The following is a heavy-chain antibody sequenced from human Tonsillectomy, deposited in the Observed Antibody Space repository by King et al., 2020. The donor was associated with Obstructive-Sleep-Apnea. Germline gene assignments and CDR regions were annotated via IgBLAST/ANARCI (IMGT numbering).Heavy chain of an antibody. Sequence: VQLQESGPGLVKPSETLSLTCTVSGGSISSYYWSWIRQPPGKGLEWIGYIYYSGSTNYNPSLKSRVTISVDTSTNQFSLKRSSVTAADTAVYYCARGPNCSGGSCHRNWYFDLWGRGTLVTVSS. J-gene: IGHJ2*01. CDR2: IYYSGST. CDR1: GGSISSYY. V-gene: IGHV4-59*08. D-gene: IGHD2-15*01. CDR3: ARGPNCSGGSCHRNWYFDL.